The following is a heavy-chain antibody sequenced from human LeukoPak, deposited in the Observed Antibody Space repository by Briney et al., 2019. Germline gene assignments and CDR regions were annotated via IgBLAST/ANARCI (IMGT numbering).Heavy chain of an antibody. CDR2: IIPIFGTA. Sequence: SVNVSCTASGGTFSSYAISYVRQDPGQGREWMGGIIPIFGTANYAQKFQGRVTITADESTSTAYMELSSLRSEDTAVYYCARAFPTIAAAGRDHFDYWGQGTLVTVSS. CDR1: GGTFSSYA. V-gene: IGHV1-69*13. J-gene: IGHJ4*02. D-gene: IGHD6-13*01. CDR3: ARAFPTIAAAGRDHFDY.